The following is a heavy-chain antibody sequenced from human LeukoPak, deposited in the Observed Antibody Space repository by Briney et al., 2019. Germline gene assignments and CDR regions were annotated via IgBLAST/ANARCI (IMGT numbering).Heavy chain of an antibody. D-gene: IGHD3-22*01. V-gene: IGHV1-46*01. J-gene: IGHJ4*02. CDR3: ARSFYYDSSGYHYLDY. Sequence: ASVKVSCKASGYTFTSYYMHWVRQAPGQGLEWMGIINPSGGSTSYAQKFQSRVTMTRDTSTSTVYMELSSLRSEDTAVYYCARSFYYDSSGYHYLDYWGQGTLVTVPS. CDR2: INPSGGST. CDR1: GYTFTSYY.